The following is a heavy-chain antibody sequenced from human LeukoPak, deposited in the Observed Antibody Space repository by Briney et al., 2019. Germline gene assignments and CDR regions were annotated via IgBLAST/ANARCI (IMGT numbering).Heavy chain of an antibody. CDR2: ISSSGSTI. D-gene: IGHD2-8*02. Sequence: GGSLRLSCAASGFTFSSYEMNWVRQAPGKGLEWVSYISSSGSTIYYADSVKGRFTISRDNAKNSLYLQMNSLRAEDTAVYYCARVVPGTGFFYWGQGTLVTVSS. J-gene: IGHJ4*02. V-gene: IGHV3-48*03. CDR1: GFTFSSYE. CDR3: ARVVPGTGFFY.